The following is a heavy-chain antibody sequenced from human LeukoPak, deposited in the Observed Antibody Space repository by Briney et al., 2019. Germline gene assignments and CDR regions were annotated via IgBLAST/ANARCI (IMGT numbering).Heavy chain of an antibody. J-gene: IGHJ4*02. CDR2: IYHSGST. CDR1: GCSISSGYY. D-gene: IGHD3-9*01. CDR3: ARHGSPELRYFDWLIYTGDY. Sequence: PSETLSLTCAVSGCSISSGYYWGWIRQPPGKGLEWIGSIYHSGSTYYNPSLKSRVTISVDTSKNQFSLKLSSVTAADTAVYYCARHGSPELRYFDWLIYTGDYWGQGTLVTVSS. V-gene: IGHV4-38-2*01.